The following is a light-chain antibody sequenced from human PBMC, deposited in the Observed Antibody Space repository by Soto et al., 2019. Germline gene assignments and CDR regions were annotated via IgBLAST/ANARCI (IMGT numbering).Light chain of an antibody. V-gene: IGKV1-39*01. J-gene: IGKJ1*01. CDR3: QQTYSTPWT. CDR2: AAS. CDR1: QSISSN. Sequence: DIQMTQPPSSLSASVGDRVTITCRASQSISSNLNWYQQKPWKAPKLLIDAASSLQSGVPSRFSGSASGTDFTLTISSLQPEDFATDHCQQTYSTPWTFGQGTKVEIK.